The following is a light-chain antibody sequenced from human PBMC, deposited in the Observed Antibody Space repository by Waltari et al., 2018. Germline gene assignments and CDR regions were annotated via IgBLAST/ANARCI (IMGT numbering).Light chain of an antibody. CDR2: EAS. CDR3: QHRGNWPALT. V-gene: IGKV3-11*01. J-gene: IGKJ4*01. Sequence: EIVLTQSPATLSLSPGQRATLSCRASQSVRTYLVWYQQKTGQPPRLLIYEASGRAPGIPARFSGSGSGTDFTLTISSLEAEDFAVYYCQHRGNWPALTFGGGTKVEIK. CDR1: QSVRTY.